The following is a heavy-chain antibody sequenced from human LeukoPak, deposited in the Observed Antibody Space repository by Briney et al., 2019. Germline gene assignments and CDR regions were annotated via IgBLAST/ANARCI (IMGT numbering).Heavy chain of an antibody. D-gene: IGHD3-10*01. CDR3: ARRMVRGVRGQYYFDY. J-gene: IGHJ4*02. V-gene: IGHV1-8*03. Sequence: GASVKVSCKASGYTFTSYDINWVRQATGQGLEWMGWMNPNSGNTGYAQKFQGRVTITRNTSISTAYMELSSLRSEDTAVYYCARRMVRGVRGQYYFDYWGQGTLVAVSS. CDR1: GYTFTSYD. CDR2: MNPNSGNT.